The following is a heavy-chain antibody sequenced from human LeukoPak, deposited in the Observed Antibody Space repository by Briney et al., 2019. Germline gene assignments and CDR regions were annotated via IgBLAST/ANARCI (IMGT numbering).Heavy chain of an antibody. J-gene: IGHJ4*02. Sequence: PGGSLRLSCAASGFTFSTYAMSWVRQAPGKGLEWVSTISGSGGSTYYADSVKGRFTISSDNSTNTLYLQMNSLRAEDTAVYYCAKSVVLMVYATYYFDYWGQGTLVTVSS. CDR3: AKSVVLMVYATYYFDY. CDR2: ISGSGGST. D-gene: IGHD2-8*01. V-gene: IGHV3-23*01. CDR1: GFTFSTYA.